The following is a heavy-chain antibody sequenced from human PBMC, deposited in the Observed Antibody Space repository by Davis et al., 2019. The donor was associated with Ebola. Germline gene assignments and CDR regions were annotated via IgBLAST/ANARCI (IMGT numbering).Heavy chain of an antibody. CDR1: GYTFTNYA. Sequence: AASVKVSCKASGYTFTNYAMNWVRQAPGQGLEWMGWININTGNPTYAQGFTGRFVFSLDTSVSTAYLQITSLKAEDTAVYYCARSSYTWYFSGMDVWGKGTTVTVSS. CDR2: ININTGNP. D-gene: IGHD2-2*01. V-gene: IGHV7-4-1*02. J-gene: IGHJ6*04. CDR3: ARSSYTWYFSGMDV.